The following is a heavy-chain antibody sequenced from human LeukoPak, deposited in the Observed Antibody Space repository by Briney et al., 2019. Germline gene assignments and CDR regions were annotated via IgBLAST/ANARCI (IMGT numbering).Heavy chain of an antibody. J-gene: IGHJ1*01. D-gene: IGHD3-3*01. CDR3: ARAPSEVGGYYPEYFRH. Sequence: GGSLRLSCEASGFTFSRYWMHWVRQAPGKGLVWVSRIKSDGKTNYADSVKGRFTISRDNAENTVSLQMNSLRADDTGVYYCARAPSEVGGYYPEYFRHWGQGTLVTVSS. CDR2: IKSDGKT. V-gene: IGHV3-74*01. CDR1: GFTFSRYW.